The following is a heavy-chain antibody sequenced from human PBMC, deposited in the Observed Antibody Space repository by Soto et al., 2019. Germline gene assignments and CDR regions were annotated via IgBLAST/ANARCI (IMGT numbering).Heavy chain of an antibody. CDR1: GFTFSSYW. CDR2: IKQDGSEK. D-gene: IGHD3-10*01. Sequence: EVQLVESGGGLVQPGGSLRLSCAASGFTFSSYWMSWVRQAPGKGLEWVANIKQDGSEKYYVDSVKGRFTISRDNAKNSLYMQMNSLRAENTAVYDCAKDTDYGSGSYPNDFDYWGQGTLVTVSS. V-gene: IGHV3-7*01. CDR3: AKDTDYGSGSYPNDFDY. J-gene: IGHJ4*02.